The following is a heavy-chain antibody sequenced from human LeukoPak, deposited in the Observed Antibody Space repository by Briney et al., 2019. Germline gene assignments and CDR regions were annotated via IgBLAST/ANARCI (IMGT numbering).Heavy chain of an antibody. Sequence: GGSLRLSCTASGFTFGDYAMSWFRQAPGKGLQWVGYIRSKAYGATTEYAASMKGRFTISRDDSKSIAYLQMNSLKTEDTAVYYCTREYYYHSSGFDYWGQGTLVTVSS. CDR2: IRSKAYGATT. V-gene: IGHV3-49*03. CDR3: TREYYYHSSGFDY. J-gene: IGHJ4*02. CDR1: GFTFGDYA. D-gene: IGHD3-22*01.